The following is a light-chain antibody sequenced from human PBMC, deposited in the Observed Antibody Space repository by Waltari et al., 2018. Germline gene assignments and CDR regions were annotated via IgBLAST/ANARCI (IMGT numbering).Light chain of an antibody. J-gene: IGKJ1*01. Sequence: DIKMTQSPSTLSASVGDSVTITCRANQTISYGLAWYQQKPGKAPRLLIYDASILEGGVPSRFSGSASGTEFTLSINSLQPDDFACYYCQQYNSYSWTFGQGTKVEIK. CDR2: DAS. V-gene: IGKV1-5*01. CDR3: QQYNSYSWT. CDR1: QTISYG.